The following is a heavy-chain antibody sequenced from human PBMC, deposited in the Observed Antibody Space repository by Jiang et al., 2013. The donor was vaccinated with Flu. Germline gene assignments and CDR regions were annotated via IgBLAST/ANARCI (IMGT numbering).Heavy chain of an antibody. J-gene: IGHJ5*02. D-gene: IGHD3-3*01. CDR1: GDSVSSNSAA. V-gene: IGHV6-1*01. CDR3: TREVEVQTTFAWFDL. CDR2: TYYRSKWYN. Sequence: QTLSLTCAISGDSVSSNSAAWNWIRQSPSRGLEWLGRTYYRSKWYNDYAVSVKSRITINADTSKNQFSLHLNSVTPEDTAMYYCTREVEVQTTFAWFDLWGQGTLVTVSS.